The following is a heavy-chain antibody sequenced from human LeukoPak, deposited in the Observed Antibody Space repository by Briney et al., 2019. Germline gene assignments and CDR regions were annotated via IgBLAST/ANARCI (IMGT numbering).Heavy chain of an antibody. D-gene: IGHD1-26*01. J-gene: IGHJ4*02. CDR3: AKSGGYGLIDY. Sequence: PSETLSLTCSVSGASVSGSNYYWGWIRPPPGKGLEWIGNIYSSGSTYYNASLQSRVTISIDTSKNQFSLRLNSVTAADTAMYYCAKSGGYGLIDYWGQGTRVTVSS. V-gene: IGHV4-39*01. CDR1: GASVSGSNYY. CDR2: IYSSGST.